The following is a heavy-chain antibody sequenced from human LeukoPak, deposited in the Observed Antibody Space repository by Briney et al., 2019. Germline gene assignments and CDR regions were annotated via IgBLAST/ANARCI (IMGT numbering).Heavy chain of an antibody. CDR1: GGSINSGDYY. CDR3: ARARYCSSTSCYDY. J-gene: IGHJ4*02. V-gene: IGHV4-30-4*08. CDR2: IFYSGST. Sequence: SQTLSLTCTVSGGSINSGDYYWSWIRQPPGKGLEWIGSIFYSGSTYCNPSLKSRVTISVDTSKNQFSLKLSSVIAADTAVYYCARARYCSSTSCYDYWGQGTLVTVSS. D-gene: IGHD2-2*01.